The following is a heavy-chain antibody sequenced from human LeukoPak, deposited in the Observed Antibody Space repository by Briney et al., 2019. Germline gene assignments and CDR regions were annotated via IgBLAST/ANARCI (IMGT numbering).Heavy chain of an antibody. J-gene: IGHJ4*02. Sequence: PGKSLRLSCAASGFSASNSYMSWVRQAPGGGLEWVSLIYSGGSTSYADSVKGRFTISRDNSKSTPYLQMNSLRAEDTAVYYCAKDQLYCSGGSCLGLFDYWGQGTLVTVSS. V-gene: IGHV3-53*01. CDR1: GFSASNSY. D-gene: IGHD2-15*01. CDR3: AKDQLYCSGGSCLGLFDY. CDR2: IYSGGST.